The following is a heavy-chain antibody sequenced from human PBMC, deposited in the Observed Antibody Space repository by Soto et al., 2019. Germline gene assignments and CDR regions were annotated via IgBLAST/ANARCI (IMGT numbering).Heavy chain of an antibody. CDR1: GYSFTSYW. J-gene: IGHJ6*02. CDR3: ARYGAADYYYYGMDV. CDR2: IYPGDSDT. D-gene: IGHD6-13*01. Sequence: GESLKISCKGSGYSFTSYWIGWVRQMPGKGLEWMGIIYPGDSDTRYSPSFRGQVTISADKSISTAYLQWSSLKASDTAMYYCARYGAADYYYYGMDVWGQGTTVTVSS. V-gene: IGHV5-51*01.